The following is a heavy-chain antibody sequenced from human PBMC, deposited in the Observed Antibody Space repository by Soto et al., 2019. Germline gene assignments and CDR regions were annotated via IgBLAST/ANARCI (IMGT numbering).Heavy chain of an antibody. CDR2: IYWDDSK. J-gene: IGHJ4*02. D-gene: IGHD3-9*01. CDR3: AHKGPEDWPLDY. V-gene: IGHV2-5*02. Sequence: QITLKESGPTLVRPTQTLTLTCAFSGFSLSTSGVGVGWIRQPPGKAMEWLAFIYWDDSKHYSPSLRSRLTITKDTSKNQVVLTMTNMDPMDTGIYYSAHKGPEDWPLDYWGQGTLVTVSA. CDR1: GFSLSTSGVG.